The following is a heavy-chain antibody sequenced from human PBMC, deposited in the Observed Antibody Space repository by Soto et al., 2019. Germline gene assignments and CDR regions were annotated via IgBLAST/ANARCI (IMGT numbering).Heavy chain of an antibody. V-gene: IGHV3-23*01. CDR2: IIDSGGST. CDR1: GFNFDDYA. J-gene: IGHJ6*02. Sequence: PGGSLRLSCAASGFNFDDYAMHWVRQIPGKGLEWVSDIIDSGGSTYYADSVKGRFTISRDNSKSTLYLQMNSLRAEDTALYYCAKGRSYYYYYGVDVWGQGTTVTSP. CDR3: AKGRSYYYYYGVDV.